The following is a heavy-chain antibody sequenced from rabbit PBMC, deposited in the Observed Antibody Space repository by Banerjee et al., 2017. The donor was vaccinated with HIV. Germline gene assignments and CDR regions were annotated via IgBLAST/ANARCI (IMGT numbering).Heavy chain of an antibody. CDR1: GFDFSTNT. CDR3: AKDLWYSLNL. CDR2: IHTGSSGT. D-gene: IGHD7-1*01. V-gene: IGHV1S40*01. Sequence: QSLEESGGDLVKPGASLTLTCTASGFDFSTNTMCWVRQAPGKGLEWIGCIHTGSSGTYYASWAKGRFTISKTSSTTVTLQMTSLTAADTATYFCAKDLWYSLNLWGPGTLVTVS. J-gene: IGHJ4*01.